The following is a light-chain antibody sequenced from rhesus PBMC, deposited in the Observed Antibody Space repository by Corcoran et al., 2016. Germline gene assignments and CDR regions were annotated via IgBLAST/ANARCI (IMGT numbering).Light chain of an antibody. J-gene: IGKJ2*01. V-gene: IGKV2-104*02. Sequence: DIVMTQTPLPLPVPPGEPASFPCRSSKSLLDSEDGTTYLDWNLQKPGPSPQLSFYDVSNRAPGVPDRFSGGGSDTSFTLEISGVEAEDVGVYSCVRGRALPYSCGQGAKVQV. CDR2: DVS. CDR1: KSLLDSEDGTTY. CDR3: VRGRALPYS.